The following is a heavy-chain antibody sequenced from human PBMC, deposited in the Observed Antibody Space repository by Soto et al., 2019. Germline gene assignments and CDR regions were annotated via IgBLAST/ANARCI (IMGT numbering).Heavy chain of an antibody. CDR1: GFTFSSYA. Sequence: QVQLVESGGGVVQPGRSLRLSCAASGFTFSSYAMHWVRQAPGKGLEWVAVISYDGSNRYYADSVKGRFTISRDNSKNTLYLQMSSLRAEDTAVYYCARNSLDYGDYPYNWFDPWGPGTLVTVSS. CDR2: ISYDGSNR. J-gene: IGHJ5*02. V-gene: IGHV3-30-3*01. CDR3: ARNSLDYGDYPYNWFDP. D-gene: IGHD4-17*01.